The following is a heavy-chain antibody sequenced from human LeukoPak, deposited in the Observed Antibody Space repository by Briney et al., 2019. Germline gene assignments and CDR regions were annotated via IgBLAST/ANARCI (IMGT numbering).Heavy chain of an antibody. CDR1: GGSFSGYY. J-gene: IGHJ4*02. V-gene: IGHV4-34*01. Sequence: SETLSLTCAVYGGSFSGYYWSWIRQPPGKGLEWIGEINHSGSTNYNPSLKSRVTVSVDTSKNQFSLKLSSVTAADTAVYYCASRGMVYWGQGTLVTVSS. D-gene: IGHD3-10*01. CDR2: INHSGST. CDR3: ASRGMVY.